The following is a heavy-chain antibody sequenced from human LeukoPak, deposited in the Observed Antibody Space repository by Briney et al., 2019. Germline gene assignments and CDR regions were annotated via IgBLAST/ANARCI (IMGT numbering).Heavy chain of an antibody. CDR3: AKDESQLWLLNY. Sequence: PGGSLRLSCAASGFTFSSYAMSWVRQAPGKGPEWVSAISGSGGSTYYADSVKGRFTISRDNSKNTLYLQMNSLRAEDTAVYYCAKDESQLWLLNYWGQGTLVTVSS. J-gene: IGHJ4*02. CDR2: ISGSGGST. CDR1: GFTFSSYA. V-gene: IGHV3-23*01. D-gene: IGHD5-18*01.